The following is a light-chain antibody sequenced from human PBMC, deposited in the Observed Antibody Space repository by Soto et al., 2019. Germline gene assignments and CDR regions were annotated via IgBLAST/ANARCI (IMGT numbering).Light chain of an antibody. J-gene: IGLJ3*02. CDR2: GVR. Sequence: QSALTQPASVSGSPGQSITISCTITSSDIGNYDLVSWYQHHPGKAPKLMMFGVRQRPSGVSDRFSGSRSGKTVFLTISGLQAEDEGEYYCCSYATDKWVFGGGTQMTVL. V-gene: IGLV2-23*02. CDR3: CSYATDKWV. CDR1: SSDIGNYDL.